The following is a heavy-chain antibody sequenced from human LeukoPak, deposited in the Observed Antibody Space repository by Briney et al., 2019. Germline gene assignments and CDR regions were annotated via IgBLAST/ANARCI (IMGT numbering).Heavy chain of an antibody. Sequence: SETLSLTCAVYGGSFSGYYGSWIRQPPGKGLEWIGEINHSGSTNYNPSLKSRVTMSVDTSKNQFSLKLSSVTAADTAVYYCARGGLGGALTRYWYFDLWGRGTLVTVSS. J-gene: IGHJ2*01. CDR1: GGSFSGYY. D-gene: IGHD3-16*01. CDR2: INHSGST. V-gene: IGHV4-34*01. CDR3: ARGGLGGALTRYWYFDL.